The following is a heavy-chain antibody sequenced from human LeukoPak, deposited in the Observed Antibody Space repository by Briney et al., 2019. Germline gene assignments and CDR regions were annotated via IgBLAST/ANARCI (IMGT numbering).Heavy chain of an antibody. CDR2: FYSGGST. CDR3: ASSSWSSEYFHY. D-gene: IGHD6-13*01. CDR1: GFTFNTNA. Sequence: GGSLRLSCAASGFTFNTNAMSWVRQAPGKGLEWVSVFYSGGSTRYADSVKGRFTISRDNSKNTLYLQLNSLRAEDTAVYFCASSSWSSEYFHYWGQGTLVTVSS. J-gene: IGHJ1*01. V-gene: IGHV3-66*01.